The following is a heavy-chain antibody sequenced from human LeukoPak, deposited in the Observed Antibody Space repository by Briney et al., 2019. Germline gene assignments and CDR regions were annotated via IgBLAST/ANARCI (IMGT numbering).Heavy chain of an antibody. J-gene: IGHJ4*02. D-gene: IGHD3-3*01. Sequence: GGSLRLSCAASGFTFSSYSMNWVRQAPGKGLEWVSSISSSSSYIYYADSVKGRFTISRHNAKNSLYLQMNSLRAEDTAVYYCAKTTPAKLLRFLEWLLNYFDYWGQGTLVTVSS. V-gene: IGHV3-21*01. CDR1: GFTFSSYS. CDR2: ISSSSSYI. CDR3: AKTTPAKLLRFLEWLLNYFDY.